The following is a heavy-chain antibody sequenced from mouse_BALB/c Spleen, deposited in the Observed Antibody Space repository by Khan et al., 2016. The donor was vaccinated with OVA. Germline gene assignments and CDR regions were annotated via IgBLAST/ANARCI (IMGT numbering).Heavy chain of an antibody. J-gene: IGHJ3*01. V-gene: IGHV5-6*01. CDR3: ARHVTGSIAY. CDR1: GFTFSSYS. D-gene: IGHD4-1*01. CDR2: ISSGGDYT. Sequence: EVELVESGGDLVKPGGSLKLSCAASGFTFSSYSMSWVRQPPDKRLEWVATISSGGDYTYYPDNVKGRFTISRDNAKNTLYLQMSSLKSEDTAMYYCARHVTGSIAYWGQGTLVTVSA.